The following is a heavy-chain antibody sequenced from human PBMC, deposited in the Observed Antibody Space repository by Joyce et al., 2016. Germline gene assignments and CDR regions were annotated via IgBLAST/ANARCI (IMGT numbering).Heavy chain of an antibody. J-gene: IGHJ3*01. CDR2: IITVLVTP. Sequence: QVHLVQSGAEVKMPGSSVKVSCTASGGSFGAQTFNWVRQTHGQGLEWKGGIITVLVTPHYAQKLQGTVSINADTGTSTVFMEVRSLTSDDTAMYYCASGVAGYCSSSTCPRPLDVWGQGTMVIVS. V-gene: IGHV1-69*14. D-gene: IGHD2-2*01. CDR3: ASGVAGYCSSSTCPRPLDV. CDR1: GGSFGAQT.